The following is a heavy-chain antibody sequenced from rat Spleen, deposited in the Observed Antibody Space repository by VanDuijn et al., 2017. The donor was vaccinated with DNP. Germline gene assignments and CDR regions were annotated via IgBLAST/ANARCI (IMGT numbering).Heavy chain of an antibody. CDR3: ARHGEVHLRYAMDA. Sequence: EVQLVESGGGLVQPGRSLKLSCAASGFTFSDYYMAWVRQAPTKGLEWVAYINTDGGSTFYPDSVKGRFTISRDNAENTVYLQMNSLRSEDTATYYCARHGEVHLRYAMDAWGQGTSVTVSS. CDR1: GFTFSDYY. J-gene: IGHJ4*01. V-gene: IGHV5-25*01. D-gene: IGHD1-5*01. CDR2: INTDGGST.